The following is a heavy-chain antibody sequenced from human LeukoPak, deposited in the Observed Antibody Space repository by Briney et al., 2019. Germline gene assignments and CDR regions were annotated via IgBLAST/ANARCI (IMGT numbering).Heavy chain of an antibody. CDR1: GYTFTSYY. CDR3: ARRTWIQLIDY. D-gene: IGHD5-18*01. V-gene: IGHV1-46*01. J-gene: IGHJ4*02. CDR2: INPSGGST. Sequence: ASVKVSCKASGYTFTSYYMHWVRQAPGQGLEWMGIINPSGGSTSYAQKFQGRVTMTRDMSTSTVYMELSSLRSEDTAVYYCARRTWIQLIDYWGQGTLVTVSS.